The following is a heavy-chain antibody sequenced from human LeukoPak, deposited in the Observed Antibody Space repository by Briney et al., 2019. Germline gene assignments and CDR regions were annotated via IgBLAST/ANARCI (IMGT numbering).Heavy chain of an antibody. J-gene: IGHJ4*02. CDR2: ISSSSTI. CDR3: ARALSGSSGWYY. D-gene: IGHD6-19*01. Sequence: GGSLRLSCAASGFTFSSYSMNWVRQAPGKGLEWVSYISSSSTIYYADSVKGRFTISRDNAKNSLYLQMNSLRDEDTAVYYCARALSGSSGWYYWGQGTLVTVSS. V-gene: IGHV3-48*02. CDR1: GFTFSSYS.